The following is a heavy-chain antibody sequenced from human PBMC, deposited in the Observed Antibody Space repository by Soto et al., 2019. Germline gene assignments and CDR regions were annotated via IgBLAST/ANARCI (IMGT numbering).Heavy chain of an antibody. CDR2: ISYDGSNK. J-gene: IGHJ4*02. CDR1: GFTFSSYG. Sequence: LRLSCAASGFTFSSYGMHWVRQAPGKGLEWVAVISYDGSNKYYADSVKGRFTISRDNSKNTLYLQMNSLRAEDTAVYYCATVIHYGSPFDYWGQGTLVTVSS. D-gene: IGHD4-17*01. V-gene: IGHV3-30*03. CDR3: ATVIHYGSPFDY.